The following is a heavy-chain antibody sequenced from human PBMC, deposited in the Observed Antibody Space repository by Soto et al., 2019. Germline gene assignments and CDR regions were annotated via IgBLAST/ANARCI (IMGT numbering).Heavy chain of an antibody. CDR3: AKGDSSWVSWFDP. J-gene: IGHJ5*02. V-gene: IGHV1-2*02. D-gene: IGHD6-19*01. Sequence: QVQLVQSGAEVKKPGASVKVSCQASGYTFTAHYLHWVRKAPGEGLEWMGWINPTTGATRYAQKFQGRDTRTRNTSMSTAYLEVRSLRPDATAVYYCAKGDSSWVSWFDPWGQGTLVSVSS. CDR2: INPTTGAT. CDR1: GYTFTAHY.